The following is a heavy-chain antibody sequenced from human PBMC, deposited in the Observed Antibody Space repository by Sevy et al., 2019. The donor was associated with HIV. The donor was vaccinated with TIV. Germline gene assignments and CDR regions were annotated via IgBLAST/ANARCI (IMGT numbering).Heavy chain of an antibody. J-gene: IGHJ4*02. CDR2: INPNSGGT. CDR3: ARVAKSFLWRSEHYFDY. D-gene: IGHD3-16*01. CDR1: GYTFTGYY. Sequence: AAVKVSCKASGYTFTGYYMHWVRQAPGQGLEWMGWINPNSGGTNYAQKFQGWVTMTRDTSISTAYMELSRLRSDDTAMYYCARVAKSFLWRSEHYFDYWGQGTLVTVSS. V-gene: IGHV1-2*04.